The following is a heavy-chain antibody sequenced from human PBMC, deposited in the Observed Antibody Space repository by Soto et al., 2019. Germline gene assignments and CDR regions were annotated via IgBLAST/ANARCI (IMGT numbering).Heavy chain of an antibody. D-gene: IGHD5-18*01. CDR1: GGSISSYY. Sequence: PSETLSLTCTVSGGSISSYYWSWIRQPPGKGLEWIGYIYYSGSTNYNPSLKSRVTISVDTSKNQFSLKLSSVTAADTAVYYCARLKTAFDYWGHGILVTVAS. V-gene: IGHV4-59*08. CDR3: ARLKTAFDY. J-gene: IGHJ4*01. CDR2: IYYSGST.